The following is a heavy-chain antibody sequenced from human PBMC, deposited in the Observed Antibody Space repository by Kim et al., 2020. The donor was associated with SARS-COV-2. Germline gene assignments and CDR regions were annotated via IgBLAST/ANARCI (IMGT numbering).Heavy chain of an antibody. CDR3: ARDGGGNPDIVVVPAAITGWFDP. CDR1: GFTFSSYS. D-gene: IGHD2-2*01. V-gene: IGHV3-21*01. CDR2: ISSSSSYI. J-gene: IGHJ5*02. Sequence: GGSLRLSCAASGFTFSSYSMNWVRQAPGKGLEWVSSISSSSSYIYYADSVKGRFTISRDNAKNSLYLQMNSLRAEDTAVYYCARDGGGNPDIVVVPAAITGWFDPWGQGTLVTVSS.